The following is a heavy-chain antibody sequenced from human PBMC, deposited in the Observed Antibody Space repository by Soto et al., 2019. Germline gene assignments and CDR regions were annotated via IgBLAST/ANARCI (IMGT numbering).Heavy chain of an antibody. CDR2: IYHSGST. D-gene: IGHD6-19*01. Sequence: QLQLQESGSGLVKPSQTLSLTCAVSGGSISSGGYSWSWIRQPPGKGLEWIGYIYHSGSTYYNPSLNSRVTISVDTSKNQFSLKLSSVTAADTAVYYCATAGGLGAVAADYWGQGTLVTVSS. CDR3: ATAGGLGAVAADY. J-gene: IGHJ4*02. CDR1: GGSISSGGYS. V-gene: IGHV4-30-2*01.